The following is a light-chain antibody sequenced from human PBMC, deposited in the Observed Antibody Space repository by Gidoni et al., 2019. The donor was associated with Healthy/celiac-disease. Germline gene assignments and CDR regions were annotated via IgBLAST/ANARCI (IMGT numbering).Light chain of an antibody. CDR2: GAS. J-gene: IGKJ1*01. CDR1: QSVSSN. V-gene: IGKV3-15*01. Sequence: IVMTQSPATLSVSPGERATLSCRASQSVSSNLAWYQQKPGQAPRLLIYGASTRATGIPARFSGSGSGTEFTLTISSLQSEDFAVYYCQQYNNWPSWTFXQXTKVEIK. CDR3: QQYNNWPSWT.